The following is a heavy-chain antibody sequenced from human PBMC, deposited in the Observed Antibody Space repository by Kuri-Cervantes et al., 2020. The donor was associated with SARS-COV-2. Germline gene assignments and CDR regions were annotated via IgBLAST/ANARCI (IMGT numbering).Heavy chain of an antibody. CDR3: AKTNTIFGVVSWFDP. CDR1: GFTFSSYG. Sequence: GGSLRLSCAASGFTFSSYGMHWVRQAPGKGLEWVAFIRYDGSNKYYADSVKGRFTISRDNSKNTLYLQMNSLRAEDTAVYYRAKTNTIFGVVSWFDPWGQGTLVTVSS. D-gene: IGHD3-3*01. CDR2: IRYDGSNK. J-gene: IGHJ5*02. V-gene: IGHV3-30*02.